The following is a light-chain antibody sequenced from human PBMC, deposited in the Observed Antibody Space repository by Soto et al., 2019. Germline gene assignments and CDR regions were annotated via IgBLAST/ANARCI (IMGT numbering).Light chain of an antibody. V-gene: IGLV2-8*01. CDR3: SSYAGSTVV. CDR1: SSDVGSYNY. J-gene: IGLJ2*01. Sequence: QSALTQPPSASGSPGQSVTISCTGTSSDVGSYNYVSWYQQYPGKAPKVIIYEVNKRPSGVPYRFSGSKSGNTASLTVSGLQAEDEADYYCSSYAGSTVVFGGGTKVTVL. CDR2: EVN.